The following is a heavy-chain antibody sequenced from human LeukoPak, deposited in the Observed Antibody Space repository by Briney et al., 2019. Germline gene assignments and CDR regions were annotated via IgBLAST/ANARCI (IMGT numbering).Heavy chain of an antibody. CDR2: IKQDGSEK. CDR3: AREVYWSRTSCYTGYFQH. V-gene: IGHV3-7*01. Sequence: GGSLRLSCAASGFTFSSYWMSWVRQAPGKGLEWVANIKQDGSEKYYVDSVKGRFTISRDNAKNSLYLQMNSLRAEAPAVYYCAREVYWSRTSCYTGYFQHWGQGTLVTVSS. CDR1: GFTFSSYW. J-gene: IGHJ1*01. D-gene: IGHD2-2*02.